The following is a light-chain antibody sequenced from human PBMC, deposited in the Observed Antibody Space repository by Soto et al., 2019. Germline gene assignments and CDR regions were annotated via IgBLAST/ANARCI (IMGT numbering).Light chain of an antibody. CDR1: QGISNS. V-gene: IGKV1-27*01. J-gene: IGKJ3*01. Sequence: DIQMTQSPSSLSASLGDTVTISCRASQGISNSLAWFQQKPGRVPQFLIYAASTLQPGVPPRFSGSGSGTDFTLTISSLQPEDFATCYFQNYNSAPLTFGPGTRVDLK. CDR2: AAS. CDR3: QNYNSAPLT.